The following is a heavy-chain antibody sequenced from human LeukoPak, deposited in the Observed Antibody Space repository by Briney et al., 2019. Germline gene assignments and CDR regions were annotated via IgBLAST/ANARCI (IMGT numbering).Heavy chain of an antibody. D-gene: IGHD2/OR15-2a*01. J-gene: IGHJ4*02. Sequence: SETLSLTCAVSGGSISSGGYSWSWIRQPPGKGLEWIGYIYYNGSTNYNPSLKSRVTISVDTSKNQFSLKLSSVTAADTAVYYCAGHHPRNTVDFWGQGTLVTVSS. CDR2: IYYNGST. CDR3: AGHHPRNTVDF. V-gene: IGHV4-61*08. CDR1: GGSISSGGYS.